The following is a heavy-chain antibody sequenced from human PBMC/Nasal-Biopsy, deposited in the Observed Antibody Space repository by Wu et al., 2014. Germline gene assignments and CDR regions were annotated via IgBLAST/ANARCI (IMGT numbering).Heavy chain of an antibody. J-gene: IGHJ4*02. V-gene: IGHV3-30-3*02. D-gene: IGHD3-9*01. Sequence: MHWVRQLQARGLEWVAGISYDGSNKYYADSVKGRFTMARDDSKNTLYLQMNSLRAEDTAVYYCAKDLWPRHLTSFIPFEYWGQGTLVTVSS. CDR3: AKDLWPRHLTSFIPFEY. CDR2: ISYDGSNK.